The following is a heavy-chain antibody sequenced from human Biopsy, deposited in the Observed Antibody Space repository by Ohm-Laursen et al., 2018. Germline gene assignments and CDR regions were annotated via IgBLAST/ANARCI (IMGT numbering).Heavy chain of an antibody. D-gene: IGHD4-17*01. V-gene: IGHV3-11*04. CDR2: ISGIGDTT. Sequence: SLRLSCAASGFTFSDYYMSWIRQAPGRGLEWVSHISGIGDTTYYADSVKGRFTISRDNSKNSVYLVMSSLRAEDTAVYFCATAAYAPPYFDLWGRGTVVTVSS. J-gene: IGHJ4*02. CDR1: GFTFSDYY. CDR3: ATAAYAPPYFDL.